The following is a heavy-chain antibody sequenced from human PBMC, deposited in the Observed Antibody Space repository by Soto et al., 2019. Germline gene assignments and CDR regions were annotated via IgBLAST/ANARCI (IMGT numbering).Heavy chain of an antibody. J-gene: IGHJ4*02. Sequence: GESLKISCKGSGYTFTTYRIAWVRQMPGKGLEWMGIIYPGDSDTRYSPSFQGQVTISADKSISTAYLQWSSLKASDTAMYYCARHGSIMRTTPYNYWGQGTLVTVSS. CDR2: IYPGDSDT. CDR1: GYTFTTYR. V-gene: IGHV5-51*01. D-gene: IGHD1-26*01. CDR3: ARHGSIMRTTPYNY.